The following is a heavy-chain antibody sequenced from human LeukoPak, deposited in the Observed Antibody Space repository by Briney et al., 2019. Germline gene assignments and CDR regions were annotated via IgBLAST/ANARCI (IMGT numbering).Heavy chain of an antibody. CDR2: IIPIFGTA. CDR3: ATLTGRLLDY. J-gene: IGHJ4*02. Sequence: SVKVSCKASGGTFSSYVISWVRQAPGQGLEWMGGIIPIFGTANYAQKFQGRVTITTDESTSTAYMELSSLRSEDTAVYYCATLTGRLLDYWGQGTLVTVSS. D-gene: IGHD3-3*01. CDR1: GGTFSSYV. V-gene: IGHV1-69*05.